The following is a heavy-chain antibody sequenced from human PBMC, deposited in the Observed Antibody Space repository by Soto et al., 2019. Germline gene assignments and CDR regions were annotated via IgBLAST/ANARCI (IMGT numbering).Heavy chain of an antibody. Sequence: KPSETLSLTCTVSAASFGKYYWTWIRQPPGKGLEWIGYIYFNGNTKYNPSLEGRLTISIDTSKKEFSLKLTSVTAADAAVYYCASVTFGGIVLAHWGQGTLVTVSS. J-gene: IGHJ4*02. CDR3: ASVTFGGIVLAH. CDR1: AASFGKYY. CDR2: IYFNGNT. D-gene: IGHD3-16*01. V-gene: IGHV4-59*01.